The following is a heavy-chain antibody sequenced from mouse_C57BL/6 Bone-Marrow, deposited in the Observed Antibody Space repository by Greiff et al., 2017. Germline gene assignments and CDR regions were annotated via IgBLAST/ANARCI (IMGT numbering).Heavy chain of an antibody. V-gene: IGHV5-4*01. CDR3: ARDMVTTRDWFAY. Sequence: EVKLVESGGGLVKPGGSLKLSCAASGFTFSSYAMSWVRQTPEKRLEWVATISDGGSYTYYPDNVKGRFTISRDNAKNNLYLQMSHLKSEDTAMYYCARDMVTTRDWFAYWGQGTLVTVSA. CDR2: ISDGGSYT. J-gene: IGHJ3*01. D-gene: IGHD2-2*01. CDR1: GFTFSSYA.